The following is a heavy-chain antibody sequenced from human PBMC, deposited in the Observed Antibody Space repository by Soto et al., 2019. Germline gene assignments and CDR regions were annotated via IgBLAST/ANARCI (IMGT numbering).Heavy chain of an antibody. J-gene: IGHJ4*02. D-gene: IGHD6-19*01. CDR3: VRNSGWYNLDH. V-gene: IGHV3-23*01. CDR1: GFTFSSYA. Sequence: GGSLRLSCAASGFTFSSYAMSWVRQAPGKGLEWVSTISGSGGSTYYADPVKGRFTISRDNAKNSLDLQMNSLRAEDTAVYFCVRNSGWYNLDHWGQGTLVTVSS. CDR2: ISGSGGST.